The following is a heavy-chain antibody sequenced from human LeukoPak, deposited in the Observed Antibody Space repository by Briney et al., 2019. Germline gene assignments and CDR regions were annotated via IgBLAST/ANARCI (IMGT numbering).Heavy chain of an antibody. CDR1: AFTFSSYA. J-gene: IGHJ4*02. Sequence: GGSLRLSCAASAFTFSSYAMSWVPQAPGKGLEWVSSISGDSTYIYNAGSVKGRFTISRDNAQASLYLQMISLRADDTAVYYCARVSGRLERQSDLDYWGQGTLVIVSS. D-gene: IGHD1-1*01. CDR3: ARVSGRLERQSDLDY. V-gene: IGHV3-21*01. CDR2: ISGDSTYI.